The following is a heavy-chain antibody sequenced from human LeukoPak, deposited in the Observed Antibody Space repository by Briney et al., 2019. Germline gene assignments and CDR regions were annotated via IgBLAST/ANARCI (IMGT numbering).Heavy chain of an antibody. CDR1: GGYISSTSYL. J-gene: IGHJ4*02. CDR2: IYHGGRT. CDR3: ARTRRWLALGFDY. V-gene: IGHV4-39*07. D-gene: IGHD6-19*01. Sequence: PSETLSLTCTVSGGYISSTSYLWGWVRQPPGEGLEWIGSIYHGGRTFYNPSLKSRVTMSVDTSKNQFSLKLSSVTAADTAVYYCARTRRWLALGFDYWGQGTLVTVSS.